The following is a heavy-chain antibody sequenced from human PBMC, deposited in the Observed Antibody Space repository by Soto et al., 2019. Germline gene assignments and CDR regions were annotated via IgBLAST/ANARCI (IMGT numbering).Heavy chain of an antibody. J-gene: IGHJ4*02. V-gene: IGHV6-1*01. D-gene: IGHD3-22*01. CDR2: TYYRSKWYN. Sequence: QTLSLTCAISGGSVSSNSAAWNWIRQSPSRGLEWLGRTYYRSKWYNDYAVSVKSRITINPDTSKNQFSLKLSSVTAADTAVYYCARGRQYYDSSGYYRRVERFDYWGQGTLVTVSS. CDR3: ARGRQYYDSSGYYRRVERFDY. CDR1: GGSVSSNSAA.